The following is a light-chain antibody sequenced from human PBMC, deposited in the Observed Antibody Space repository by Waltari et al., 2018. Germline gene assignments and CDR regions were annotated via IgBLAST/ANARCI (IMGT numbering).Light chain of an antibody. V-gene: IGKV3-20*01. CDR1: QSVSSTY. CDR3: QYYGGSYS. Sequence: SCRANQSVSSTYLAWYQQKPGQAPRLLIYVASRRATGVPDRFSGSGSGPDFTLTISRLEPEDFAVYYCQYYGGSYSFGQGTKLEIK. CDR2: VAS. J-gene: IGKJ2*01.